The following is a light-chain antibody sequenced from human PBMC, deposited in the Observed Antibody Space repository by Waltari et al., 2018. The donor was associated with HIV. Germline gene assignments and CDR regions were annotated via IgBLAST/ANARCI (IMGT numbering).Light chain of an antibody. CDR3: TSYVSSASPE. J-gene: IGLJ3*02. V-gene: IGLV2-14*01. CDR1: SSDINYENY. CDR2: EVT. Sequence: QSALPQPASVSGSPGQSITISCTGTSSDINYENYVPWYQHHPGKAPKVTISEVTNRPSGVSSRFSGSKSGNTATLTISGLQAEDEADYFCTSYVSSASPEFGGWTRLTVL.